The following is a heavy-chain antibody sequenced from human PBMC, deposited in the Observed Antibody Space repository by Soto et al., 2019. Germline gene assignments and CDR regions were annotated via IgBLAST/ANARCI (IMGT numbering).Heavy chain of an antibody. CDR3: ARGSAGHYNSGTLLD. V-gene: IGHV3-30-3*01. Sequence: QVHLVESGGGVVQPGRSLRLSCAASGFTFSYYLMHWVRQAPGKRLEWVAAISDDGINAYYADTVQGQFTISRDNSKNTLDMQMNSLRDEDTAVFLCARGSAGHYNSGTLLDWGQGTLVTVSS. CDR1: GFTFSYYL. J-gene: IGHJ4*02. D-gene: IGHD3-10*01. CDR2: ISDDGINA.